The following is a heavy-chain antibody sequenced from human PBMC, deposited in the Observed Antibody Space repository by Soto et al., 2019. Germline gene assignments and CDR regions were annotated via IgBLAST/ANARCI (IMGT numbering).Heavy chain of an antibody. CDR2: ISYDGSNK. CDR1: GFTFSSYG. Sequence: PGGSLRLSCAASGFTFSSYGMHWVRQAPGKGLEWVAVISYDGSNKYYAASVKGRFTISRDNSKNTLYLQMNSLRAEDTAVYYCARDSGPSWYFDLWGRGTLVTVTS. J-gene: IGHJ2*01. CDR3: ARDSGPSWYFDL. D-gene: IGHD7-27*01. V-gene: IGHV3-30*03.